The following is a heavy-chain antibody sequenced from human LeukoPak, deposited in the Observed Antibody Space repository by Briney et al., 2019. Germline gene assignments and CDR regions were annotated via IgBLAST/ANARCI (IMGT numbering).Heavy chain of an antibody. Sequence: GGSLRLSCAASGFTFSSYAMSWVRQAPGKGLEWVSAISGSGGSTYYADSVKGRFTISRDNSKNTLYLQMNSLRAEDTAVYYCAKDLIRGPWFWEFTPDYWGQRTLVTVSS. D-gene: IGHD3-10*01. J-gene: IGHJ4*02. V-gene: IGHV3-23*01. CDR3: AKDLIRGPWFWEFTPDY. CDR2: ISGSGGST. CDR1: GFTFSSYA.